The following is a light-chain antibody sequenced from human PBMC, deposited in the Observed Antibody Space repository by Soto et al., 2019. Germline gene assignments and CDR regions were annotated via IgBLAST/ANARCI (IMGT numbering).Light chain of an antibody. CDR2: AAS. Sequence: AIPMTQSPSSLSASVGDRVTITCRASQGIRNDLSWYQQKPGTAPKLLIYAASTLQTGVPSRFSGSRSGTDFTLTITSLQPEDFATYYCLQDYNYPWTFGQGTKLEI. J-gene: IGKJ1*01. CDR3: LQDYNYPWT. V-gene: IGKV1-6*01. CDR1: QGIRND.